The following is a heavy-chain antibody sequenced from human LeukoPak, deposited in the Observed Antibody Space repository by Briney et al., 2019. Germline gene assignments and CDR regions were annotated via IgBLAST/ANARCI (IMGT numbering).Heavy chain of an antibody. CDR2: IYYSGST. Sequence: PSETLSLTCTVSGGSISSYYWSWIRQPLGKGLEWIGYIYYSGSTNYNPSLKSRVTISVDTSKNQFSLKLSSVTAADTAVYYCARGVRALEWLFPGGNRNMDVWGKGTTVTVSS. D-gene: IGHD3-3*01. CDR3: ARGVRALEWLFPGGNRNMDV. J-gene: IGHJ6*03. V-gene: IGHV4-59*01. CDR1: GGSISSYY.